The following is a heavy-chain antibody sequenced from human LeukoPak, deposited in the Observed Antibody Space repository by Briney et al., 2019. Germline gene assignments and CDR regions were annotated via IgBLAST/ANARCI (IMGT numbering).Heavy chain of an antibody. D-gene: IGHD3-22*01. J-gene: IGHJ4*02. CDR2: IYSGGST. CDR3: ARGGSYFDISGYYFY. CDR1: GFTFNSYA. Sequence: PGGSLRLSCAASGFTFNSYAMSWVRQAPGKGLEWVSIIYSGGSTSYADSVKGRFTISRDNSKNTLYLQMNSLRTEDTAVYYCARGGSYFDISGYYFYWGQGTLVTVSS. V-gene: IGHV3-66*01.